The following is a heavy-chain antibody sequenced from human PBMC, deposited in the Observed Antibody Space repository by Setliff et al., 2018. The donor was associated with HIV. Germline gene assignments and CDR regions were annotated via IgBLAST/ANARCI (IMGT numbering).Heavy chain of an antibody. CDR1: GGSISGSNYY. CDR2: VHYSGSI. CDR3: ARPSLGIGGGSMFNN. J-gene: IGHJ4*02. V-gene: IGHV4-39*01. Sequence: ETLSLTCTVFGGSISGSNYYWGWIRQPPGKGLEWIANVHYSGSIYFNPSLRSRVAISVDTSHNQFSPRLRSVTAADTAVYYCARPSLGIGGGSMFNNWGQGTLVTVSS. D-gene: IGHD3-3*01.